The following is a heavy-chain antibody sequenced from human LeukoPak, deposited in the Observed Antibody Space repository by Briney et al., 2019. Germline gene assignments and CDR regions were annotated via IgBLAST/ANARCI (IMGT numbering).Heavy chain of an antibody. CDR2: ISAYNGNT. CDR1: GYTFTSYG. J-gene: IGHJ4*02. CDR3: ASASYYGGYYYFDY. Sequence: ASVRVSCKASGYTFTSYGISWVRQAPGQGLEWMGRISAYNGNTNYAQKLQGRVTMTTDTSTSTAYMELRSLRSDDTAVYYCASASYYGGYYYFDYWGQGTLVTVSS. D-gene: IGHD2-15*01. V-gene: IGHV1-18*01.